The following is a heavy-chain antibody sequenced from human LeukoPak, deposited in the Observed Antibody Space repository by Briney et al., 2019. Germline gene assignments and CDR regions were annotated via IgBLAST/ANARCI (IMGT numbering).Heavy chain of an antibody. D-gene: IGHD6-19*01. CDR3: AGETGYSSGWFRNWFDP. Sequence: GGSLRLSCAASGFTVSSNYMSWVRQAPGKGLEWVSVIYSGGNTYYADSVKGRFPISRDNSKNTLYLQMNSLRAEDTAVYFCAGETGYSSGWFRNWFDPWGQGTLVTVSS. CDR1: GFTVSSNY. J-gene: IGHJ5*02. CDR2: IYSGGNT. V-gene: IGHV3-53*01.